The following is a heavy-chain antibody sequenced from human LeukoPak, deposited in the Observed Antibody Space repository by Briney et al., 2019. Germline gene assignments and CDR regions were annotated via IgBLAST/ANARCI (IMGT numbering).Heavy chain of an antibody. CDR3: ARGPISGIYGY. J-gene: IGHJ4*02. V-gene: IGHV3-23*01. Sequence: GGSLRLSCAASGFTFSSYAMSWVRQAPGKGLEWVSAISGSGGSTYYADSVEGRFTISRDNSENTLYLQMNSLRAEDTALYYCARGPISGIYGYWGQGTLVTVSS. CDR2: ISGSGGST. CDR1: GFTFSSYA. D-gene: IGHD3-10*01.